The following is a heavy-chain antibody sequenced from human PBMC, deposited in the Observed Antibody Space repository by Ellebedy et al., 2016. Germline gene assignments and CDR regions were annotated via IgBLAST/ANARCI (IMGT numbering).Heavy chain of an antibody. CDR1: GFTFSDYY. J-gene: IGHJ4*02. Sequence: GESLKISXAASGFTFSDYYMSWIRQAPGKGLEWVSYISSSGSTIYYADSVKGRFTISRDNAKNSLYLQMNSLRAEDTAVYYCARDLRGGSYGIDYWGQGTLVTVSS. V-gene: IGHV3-11*01. D-gene: IGHD1-26*01. CDR3: ARDLRGGSYGIDY. CDR2: ISSSGSTI.